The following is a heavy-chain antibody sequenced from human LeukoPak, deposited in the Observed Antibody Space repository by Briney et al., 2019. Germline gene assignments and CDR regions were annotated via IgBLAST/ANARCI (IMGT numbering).Heavy chain of an antibody. Sequence: ASVKVSCKASGYTFNSHPMHWVRQAPGQRLEWMGWINADNGNTKYSQKFQGRVTITRDTSASTAYMELSSLRSEDTAVYYCARDVGRSPSDYWGQGTLVTVSS. J-gene: IGHJ4*02. CDR3: ARDVGRSPSDY. CDR1: GYTFNSHP. CDR2: INADNGNT. D-gene: IGHD1-26*01. V-gene: IGHV1-3*01.